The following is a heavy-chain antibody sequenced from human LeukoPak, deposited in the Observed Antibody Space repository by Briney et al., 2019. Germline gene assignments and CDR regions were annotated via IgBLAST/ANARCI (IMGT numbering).Heavy chain of an antibody. V-gene: IGHV3-23*01. CDR1: GFTFSSSA. CDR2: ISNNGGYT. D-gene: IGHD1-26*01. Sequence: PGGSLRLSCAASGFTFSSSAMSWVRQAPGKGLEWVSAISNNGGYTYYADSVQGRFTISRDNSKNTLYLQMNSLRAEDTAVYYCARGREWELLGAFDIWGQGTMVTVSS. CDR3: ARGREWELLGAFDI. J-gene: IGHJ3*02.